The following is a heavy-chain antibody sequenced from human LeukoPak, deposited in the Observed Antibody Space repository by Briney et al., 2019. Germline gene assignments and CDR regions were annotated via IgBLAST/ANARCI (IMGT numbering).Heavy chain of an antibody. D-gene: IGHD2-21*01. Sequence: GGSLRLSCAASGFTFTNYAMNWVRPAPGRGLEWVSLISSCGGSTYYAGSVKGRFTISLDNSKNTLYLQMNSLRSEDTALYYCAKDGPTAIPVWFDPWGQGTLVTVSS. CDR1: GFTFTNYA. CDR2: ISSCGGST. V-gene: IGHV3-23*01. CDR3: AKDGPTAIPVWFDP. J-gene: IGHJ5*02.